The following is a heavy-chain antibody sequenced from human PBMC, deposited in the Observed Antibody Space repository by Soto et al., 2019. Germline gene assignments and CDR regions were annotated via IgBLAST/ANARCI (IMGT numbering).Heavy chain of an antibody. CDR3: SRRYGWAFDI. D-gene: IGHD3-16*01. J-gene: IGHJ3*02. CDR1: GGSISSSSYY. CDR2: ISYSVST. Sequence: SETRSVTCTVSGGSISSSSYYWGWIRQAPGKGLEWIGSISYSVSTYYNPSLKSRVTISVDTSKNQFSLKLSSVTAADTAVYYCSRRYGWAFDICGQRTMVTVSS. V-gene: IGHV4-39*01.